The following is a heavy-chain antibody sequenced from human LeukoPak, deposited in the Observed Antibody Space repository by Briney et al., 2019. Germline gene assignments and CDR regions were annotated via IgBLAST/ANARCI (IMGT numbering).Heavy chain of an antibody. CDR2: INAGNGNT. Sequence: ASVKVSCKASGYTFTSYAMHWVRQAPGQRLEWMGWINAGNGNTKYSQKFQGRVTITRDTSASTAYMELSSLRSEDTAVYYCARDWLAGTPLDYWGQGTLVTVSS. V-gene: IGHV1-3*01. CDR3: ARDWLAGTPLDY. J-gene: IGHJ4*02. CDR1: GYTFTSYA. D-gene: IGHD6-19*01.